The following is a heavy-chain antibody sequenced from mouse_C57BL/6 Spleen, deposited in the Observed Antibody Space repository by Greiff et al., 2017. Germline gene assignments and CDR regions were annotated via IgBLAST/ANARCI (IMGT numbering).Heavy chain of an antibody. V-gene: IGHV1-64*01. D-gene: IGHD1-1*01. CDR2: IHPNSGST. CDR1: GYTFTSYW. CDR3: AREDYYGRNYFDY. Sequence: VQLQQSGAELVKPGASVKLSCKASGYTFTSYWMHWVKQRPGQGLEWIGMIHPNSGSTNYNEKCKSKATLTVDKSSSTAYMQLSSLTSEDSAVYYCAREDYYGRNYFDYWGQGTTLTVSS. J-gene: IGHJ2*01.